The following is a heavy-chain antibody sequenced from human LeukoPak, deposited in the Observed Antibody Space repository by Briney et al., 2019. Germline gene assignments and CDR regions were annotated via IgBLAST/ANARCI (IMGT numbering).Heavy chain of an antibody. V-gene: IGHV3-30*18. J-gene: IGHJ5*02. CDR3: AKGPSYDFWSGYYLNNWLDP. D-gene: IGHD3-3*01. CDR2: ISYDGSNK. CDR1: GFTFSSYG. Sequence: PGGSLRLSCAASGFTFSSYGMHWVRQAPGKGLEWVAVISYDGSNKYYADSVKGRFTISRDNSKNTLYLQMNSLRAEDTAVYYCAKGPSYDFWSGYYLNNWLDPWGQGTLVTVSS.